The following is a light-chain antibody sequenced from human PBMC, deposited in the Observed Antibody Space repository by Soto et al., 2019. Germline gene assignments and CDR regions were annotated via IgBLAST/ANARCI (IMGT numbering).Light chain of an antibody. CDR3: QQSYSTLWT. CDR1: QTISSW. CDR2: KAS. Sequence: DIQMTQSPSTLPASVGDRVTITCRASQTISSWLAWYQQKPGKAPKLLIYKASTLKSGVPSRFSGSGSGTDFTLTISSLQPEDFATYYCQQSYSTLWTFGQGTKVDIK. V-gene: IGKV1-5*03. J-gene: IGKJ1*01.